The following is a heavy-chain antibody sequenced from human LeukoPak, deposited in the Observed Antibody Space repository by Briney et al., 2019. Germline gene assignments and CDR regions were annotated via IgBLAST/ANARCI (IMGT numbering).Heavy chain of an antibody. CDR2: INPNSGGT. Sequence: ASVKVSCKASGGTFSSYAISWVRQAPGQGLEWMGWINPNSGGTNYAQKFQGRVTMTRDTSISTAYMELSRLRSDDTAVYYCARWAVVPAAIPDYWGQGTLVTVSS. J-gene: IGHJ4*02. CDR1: GGTFSSYA. D-gene: IGHD2-2*02. V-gene: IGHV1-2*02. CDR3: ARWAVVPAAIPDY.